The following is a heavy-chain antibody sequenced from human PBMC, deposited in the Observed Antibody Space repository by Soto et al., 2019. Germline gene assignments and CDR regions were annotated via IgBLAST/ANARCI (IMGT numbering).Heavy chain of an antibody. CDR2: IYYSGST. CDR1: GGSISSYY. D-gene: IGHD1-20*01. J-gene: IGHJ3*02. V-gene: IGHV4-59*01. CDR3: ARDITGTTFAFDI. Sequence: SETLSLTCTVSGGSISSYYWSWIRQPPGKGLEWIGYIYYSGSTNYNPSLKSRVTISVDTSKNQFSLKLSSVTAADTAVYYCARDITGTTFAFDIWGQGTMVTVSS.